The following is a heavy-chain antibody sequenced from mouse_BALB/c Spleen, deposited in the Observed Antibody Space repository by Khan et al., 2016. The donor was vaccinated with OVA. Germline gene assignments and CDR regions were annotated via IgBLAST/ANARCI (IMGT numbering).Heavy chain of an antibody. Sequence: QLQQSGPELMKPGASVKISCKASGYSFTNYYIHWVIQSHGKSLEWIGYIDPFSGGTTYNQKFKGKATLTVDKSSSTAYIHLSNLTSEDSVVYYCTRHGFVAWFTYWGQGTLVTVSA. CDR1: GYSFTNYY. CDR3: TRHGFVAWFTY. D-gene: IGHD2-2*01. CDR2: IDPFSGGT. J-gene: IGHJ3*01. V-gene: IGHV1S135*01.